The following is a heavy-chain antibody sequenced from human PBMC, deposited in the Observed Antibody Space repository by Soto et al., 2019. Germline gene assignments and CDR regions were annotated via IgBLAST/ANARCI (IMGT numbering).Heavy chain of an antibody. D-gene: IGHD6-13*01. Sequence: QVQLVESGGGVVQPGRSQRLSCAASGFTFSNYGMHWVRQAPGKGLEWVAVISYDGSHKYYADSVKGRFTISRDNSKNTLYLQMNSLRAEDMAVYYCAKDLTQMASVGTFDYWGQGTLVTVSS. CDR2: ISYDGSHK. V-gene: IGHV3-30*18. CDR1: GFTFSNYG. J-gene: IGHJ4*02. CDR3: AKDLTQMASVGTFDY.